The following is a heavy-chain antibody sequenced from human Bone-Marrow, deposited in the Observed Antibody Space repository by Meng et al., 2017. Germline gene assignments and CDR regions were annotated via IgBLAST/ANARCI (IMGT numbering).Heavy chain of an antibody. CDR2: IYPGDSDT. CDR3: ARGLGVGAQGRGCWFDP. J-gene: IGHJ5*02. V-gene: IGHV5-51*01. Sequence: GESLKISCQGFEYSFTSYFIAWVRQMPGKGLEWMGSIYPGDSDTRYSPSFQGQVTISADKSISTAYLQWSSLKASDTAMYYCARGLGVGAQGRGCWFDPWGQGTLVTVSS. CDR1: EYSFTSYF. D-gene: IGHD1-26*01.